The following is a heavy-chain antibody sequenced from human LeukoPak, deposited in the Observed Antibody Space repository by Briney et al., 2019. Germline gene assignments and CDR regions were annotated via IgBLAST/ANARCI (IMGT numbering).Heavy chain of an antibody. CDR1: GYTFTSYD. V-gene: IGHV1-8*01. D-gene: IGHD4-23*01. CDR3: ARSVYGGNPRVDYWYFDL. Sequence: ASAKVSCKASGYTFTSYDINWVRQATGQGLEWMGWMNPNSGNTGYAQKFQGRVTMTRNTSISTAYMELSSLRSEDTAVYYCARSVYGGNPRVDYWYFDLWGRGTLVTVSS. J-gene: IGHJ2*01. CDR2: MNPNSGNT.